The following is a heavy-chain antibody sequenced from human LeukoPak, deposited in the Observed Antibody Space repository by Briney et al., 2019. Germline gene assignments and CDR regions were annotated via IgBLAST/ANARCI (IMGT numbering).Heavy chain of an antibody. CDR1: GFTFSSYA. CDR2: ISGSGSST. J-gene: IGHJ5*02. V-gene: IGHV3-23*01. CDR3: AKGRYSGSYYNWFDP. Sequence: GGSLRLPCAASGFTFSSYAMSWVRQAPGKGLEWVSAISGSGSSTYYADSVKGRFTISRDTSKNTLYLQMNSLRAEDTAVYYCAKGRYSGSYYNWFDPWGQGTLVTVSS. D-gene: IGHD1-26*01.